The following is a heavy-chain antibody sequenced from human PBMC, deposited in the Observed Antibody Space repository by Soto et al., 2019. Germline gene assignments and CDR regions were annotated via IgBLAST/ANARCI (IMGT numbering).Heavy chain of an antibody. CDR1: GFTFSSYG. CDR2: ISYDGSNK. V-gene: IGHV3-30*03. J-gene: IGHJ4*02. Sequence: GGSLRLSCAASGFTFSSYGMHWVRQAPGKGLEWVAVISYDGSNKYYADSVKGRFTISRDNSKNTLYLQMNSLRAEDTAVYYCATAMVTPSGIDYWRQRTLVTVSS. D-gene: IGHD2-21*02. CDR3: ATAMVTPSGIDY.